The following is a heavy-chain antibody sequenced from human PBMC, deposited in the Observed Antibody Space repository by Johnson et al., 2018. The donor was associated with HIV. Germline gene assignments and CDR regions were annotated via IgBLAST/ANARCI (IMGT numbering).Heavy chain of an antibody. Sequence: QVQLVESGGGVVQPGGSLRLSCAASVFTFSSYAMHWVRQAPGKGLEWVAFIRYDGSNKYYADSVKGRFTVSRDNSKNTLYLQMNGLGPEDTAVYYCAKDGRDDLRAFDIWGRGTTVTVSS. J-gene: IGHJ3*02. V-gene: IGHV3-30*02. D-gene: IGHD5-24*01. CDR1: VFTFSSYA. CDR3: AKDGRDDLRAFDI. CDR2: IRYDGSNK.